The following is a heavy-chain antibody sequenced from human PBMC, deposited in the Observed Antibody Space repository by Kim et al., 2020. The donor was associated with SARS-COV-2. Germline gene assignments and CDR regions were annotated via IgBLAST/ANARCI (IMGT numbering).Heavy chain of an antibody. V-gene: IGHV5-10-1*01. J-gene: IGHJ4*02. CDR3: ARHGKVRWLVGHQIDY. CDR2: IDPSDSYT. CDR1: GYSFTSYW. Sequence: GESLKISCKGSGYSFTSYWISWVRQMPGKGLEWMGRIDPSDSYTNYSPSFQGHVTISADKSISTAYLQWSSLKASDTAMYYCARHGKVRWLVGHQIDYWGQGTLVTVSS. D-gene: IGHD6-19*01.